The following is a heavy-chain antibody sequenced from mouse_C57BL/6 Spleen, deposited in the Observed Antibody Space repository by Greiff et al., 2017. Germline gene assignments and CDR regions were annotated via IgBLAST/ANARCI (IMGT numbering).Heavy chain of an antibody. Sequence: EVQLQQSGPELVKPGASVKIPCKASGYTFTDYNMDWVKQSHGKSLEWIGDINPNNGGTIYNQKFKGKATLTVDKSSSTAYMELRSLTSDDTAVYYCARASNSYYYAMDYWGQGTSVTVSS. CDR3: ARASNSYYYAMDY. CDR2: INPNNGGT. J-gene: IGHJ4*01. CDR1: GYTFTDYN. D-gene: IGHD2-5*01. V-gene: IGHV1-18*01.